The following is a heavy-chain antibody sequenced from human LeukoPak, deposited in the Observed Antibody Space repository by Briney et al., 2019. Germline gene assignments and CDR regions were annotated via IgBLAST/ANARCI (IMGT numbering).Heavy chain of an antibody. D-gene: IGHD5-18*01. CDR3: ARGGIQLWPRGWFDP. J-gene: IGHJ5*02. V-gene: IGHV4-30-4*01. CDR1: GGSISSGDYY. Sequence: SQTLSLTCTVSGGSISSGDYYWSWLRQPPGKGLEWIGYIYYSGSTYYNPSLKSRVTISVDTSKNQFSLKLSSVTAADTAVYYCARGGIQLWPRGWFDPWGQGTLVTVSS. CDR2: IYYSGST.